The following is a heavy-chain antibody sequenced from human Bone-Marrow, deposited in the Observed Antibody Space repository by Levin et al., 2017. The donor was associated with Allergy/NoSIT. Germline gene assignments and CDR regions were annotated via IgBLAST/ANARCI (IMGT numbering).Heavy chain of an antibody. J-gene: IGHJ6*02. Sequence: GGSLRLSCAASGFTFSSYEMNWVRQAPGKGLEWVSYISSSGSTIYYADSVKGRFTISRDNAKNSLYLQMNSLRAEDTAVYYCARGGAAIYYYYYGMDVWGQGTTVTVSS. V-gene: IGHV3-48*03. CDR1: GFTFSSYE. CDR2: ISSSGSTI. CDR3: ARGGAAIYYYYYGMDV. D-gene: IGHD2-2*02.